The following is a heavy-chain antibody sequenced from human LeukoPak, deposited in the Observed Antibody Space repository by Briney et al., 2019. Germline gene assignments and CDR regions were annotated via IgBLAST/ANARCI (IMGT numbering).Heavy chain of an antibody. CDR3: TTVTDGGLDY. J-gene: IGHJ4*02. Sequence: TGGSLRLSCAASGFTFSHVWMSWVRQAPGKGLEWVGRIKRKTDGGTADHAAPVKGRFTISRDDSKNTLYLQMNSLKTEDTAVYYCTTVTDGGLDYWGQGTLVTVSS. V-gene: IGHV3-15*01. CDR2: IKRKTDGGTA. CDR1: GFTFSHVW.